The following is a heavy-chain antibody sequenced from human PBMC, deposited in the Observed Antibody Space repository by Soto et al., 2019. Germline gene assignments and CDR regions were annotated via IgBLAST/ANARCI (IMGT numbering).Heavy chain of an antibody. CDR2: TYYRSKWYY. J-gene: IGHJ4*01. V-gene: IGHV6-1*01. D-gene: IGHD1-26*01. CDR1: GDRVSSNSAC. Sequence: SQTLSLTCAITGDRVSSNSACWSWVRQSPSRGLEWLGRTYYRSKWYYEYAVSVRGRITINPDTSKNQYSLQLNSVTPEDTAVYFCARGEQYSGRIFDYWGQGTLVTVSS. CDR3: ARGEQYSGRIFDY.